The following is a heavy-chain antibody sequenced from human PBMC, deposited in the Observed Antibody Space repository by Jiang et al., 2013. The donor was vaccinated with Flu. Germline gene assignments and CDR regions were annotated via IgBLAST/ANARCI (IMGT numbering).Heavy chain of an antibody. CDR1: GFGFNVYW. D-gene: IGHD4-11*01. CDR2: IKQDGSEK. J-gene: IGHJ5*02. CDR3: ARRGRNYDQES. Sequence: QLVESGGGLVQPGGSLRLSCAASGFGFNVYWMSWVRQAPGKGLEWVANIKQDGSEKYYVDSVKGRFTISRDNSKNSLYLQMNSLRADDTAVYYCARRGRNYDQESWGQGTLVIVSS. V-gene: IGHV3-7*05.